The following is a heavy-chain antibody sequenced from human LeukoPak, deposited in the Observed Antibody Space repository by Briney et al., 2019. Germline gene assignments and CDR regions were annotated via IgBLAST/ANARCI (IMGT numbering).Heavy chain of an antibody. V-gene: IGHV1-8*03. CDR1: GYTFTGYY. Sequence: ASVKVSCKASGYTFTGYYMHWVRQAPGQGLEWMGWMNPNSGNTGYAQKFQGRVTITRNTSISTAYMELSSLRSEDTAVYYCARIPGRNYYYYYMDVWGKGTTVTASS. CDR3: ARIPGRNYYYYYMDV. D-gene: IGHD2-21*01. J-gene: IGHJ6*03. CDR2: MNPNSGNT.